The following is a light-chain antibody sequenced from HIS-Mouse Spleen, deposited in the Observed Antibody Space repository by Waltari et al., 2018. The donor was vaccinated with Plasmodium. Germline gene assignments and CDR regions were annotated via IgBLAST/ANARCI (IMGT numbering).Light chain of an antibody. CDR3: QQYYSYPLT. Sequence: AIRMTQSPSSLASSTGDRITITCRASQGISSYLTWYQQKPGKAPKRLIYAASTLQSGVPSRFSGSGSGTDFTLTISCLQSEDIATYYCQQYYSYPLTFGGGTKVEIK. CDR2: AAS. CDR1: QGISSY. J-gene: IGKJ4*01. V-gene: IGKV1-8*01.